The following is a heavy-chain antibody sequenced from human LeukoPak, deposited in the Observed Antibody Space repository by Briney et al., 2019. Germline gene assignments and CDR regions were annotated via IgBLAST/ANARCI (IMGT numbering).Heavy chain of an antibody. CDR3: ARGQIKLDY. Sequence: GGSLKLSCAASGLTVSSNHMTWVRQAPGKGLEWVSAIYSGGSTYYADSVKGRFTISRDNSKNTLHLQMNSLGPEDTAVYYCARGQIKLDYWGQGTLVTVSS. CDR2: IYSGGST. V-gene: IGHV3-66*02. CDR1: GLTVSSNH. J-gene: IGHJ4*02.